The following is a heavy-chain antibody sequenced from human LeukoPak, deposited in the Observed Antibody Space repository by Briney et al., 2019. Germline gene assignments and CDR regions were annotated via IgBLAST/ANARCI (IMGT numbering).Heavy chain of an antibody. V-gene: IGHV4-59*01. Sequence: PSETLSLTCTVSGCSISSYYWSWIRQPPGKGLEWIGYIYYSRSTNYNPSLKSRVTISVDTSKNQFSLKLSSVAAADTAVYYCARGGDIVVNWFDPWGQGTLVTVSS. CDR3: ARGGDIVVNWFDP. CDR2: IYYSRST. CDR1: GCSISSYY. D-gene: IGHD2-15*01. J-gene: IGHJ5*02.